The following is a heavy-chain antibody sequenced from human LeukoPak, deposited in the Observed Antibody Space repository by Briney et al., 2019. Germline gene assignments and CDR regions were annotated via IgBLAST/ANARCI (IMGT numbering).Heavy chain of an antibody. CDR3: ARDGGVGYYYYYMDV. J-gene: IGHJ6*03. CDR1: GFTFSSYS. D-gene: IGHD4-23*01. CDR2: ISSSSSYI. V-gene: IGHV3-21*01. Sequence: GGSLRLSCAASGFTFSSYSMNWVRQAPGKGLEWVSSISSSSSYIYYADSVKGRFTISRDNAKNSLYLQMNSLRAEDTAVYYCARDGGVGYYYYYMDVRGKGTTVTVSS.